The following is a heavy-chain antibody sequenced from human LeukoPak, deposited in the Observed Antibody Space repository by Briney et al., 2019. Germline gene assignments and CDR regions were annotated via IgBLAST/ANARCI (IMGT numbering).Heavy chain of an antibody. V-gene: IGHV3-64*01. Sequence: GGSLRLSCAASGFTFSSYAMHWVRQAPGKGLEYVSAISSNGGSTYYANSVKGRFTISRDNSKNTLYLQMNSLRAEDTAVYYCAKDMGRRSIAVDGPKYRSAWYLDYWGQGTLVTVSS. CDR3: AKDMGRRSIAVDGPKYRSAWYLDY. CDR2: ISSNGGST. J-gene: IGHJ4*02. D-gene: IGHD6-13*01. CDR1: GFTFSSYA.